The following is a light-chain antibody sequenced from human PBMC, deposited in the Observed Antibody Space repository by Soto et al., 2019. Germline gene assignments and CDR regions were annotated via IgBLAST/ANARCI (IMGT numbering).Light chain of an antibody. J-gene: IGKJ4*01. CDR2: DTS. V-gene: IGKV3-11*01. CDR1: QSINNF. Sequence: ETVLTQSPATLSLSPGERATLSCRASQSINNFLAWYQQRPGQAPRLLIYDTSIRASGIPPRFSGSGSGTDFTLTISRLEPEDFAVYYCQQRNFRPDITFGGGTKVEIK. CDR3: QQRNFRPDIT.